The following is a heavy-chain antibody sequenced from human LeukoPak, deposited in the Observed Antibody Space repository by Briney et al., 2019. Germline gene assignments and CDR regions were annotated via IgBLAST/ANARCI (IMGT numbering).Heavy chain of an antibody. D-gene: IGHD3-9*01. V-gene: IGHV4-34*01. J-gene: IGHJ5*02. CDR1: GGSFSGYY. CDR2: INHSGST. CDR3: AREADYDISTGSSWFDP. Sequence: PSETLSLTCAVYGGSFSGYYWSWIRQPPEKGLEWIGEINHSGSTNYNPSLKSRVTISVDTSKNQFSLKLSSVTAADTAVYYCAREADYDISTGSSWFDPWGQGTLVTVSS.